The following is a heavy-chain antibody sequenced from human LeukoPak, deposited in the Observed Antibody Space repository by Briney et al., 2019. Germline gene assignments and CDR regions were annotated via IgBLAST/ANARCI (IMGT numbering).Heavy chain of an antibody. CDR2: INPNSGGT. J-gene: IGHJ4*02. D-gene: IGHD2-15*01. V-gene: IGHV1-2*02. CDR3: ARQSCGGGSCFFDY. CDR1: GYTFTGYY. Sequence: ASEKVSCKASGYTFTGYYMHWVRQAPGQGLEWMGWINPNSGGTNYAQKFQGRVTMTRDTSISTDYMELSRLRSDDTAVYYCARQSCGGGSCFFDYWGQGTLVTVSS.